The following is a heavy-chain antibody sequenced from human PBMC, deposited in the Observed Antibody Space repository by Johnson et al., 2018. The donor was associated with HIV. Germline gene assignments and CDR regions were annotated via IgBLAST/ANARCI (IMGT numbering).Heavy chain of an antibody. V-gene: IGHV3-73*01. J-gene: IGHJ3*02. CDR3: ANLLGGGI. Sequence: VQLVESGGGLVQPGGSLRLSCAASGFTFSGSAMHWVRQASGKGLEWVGRIRSKANSYATAYAASVKGRFTISRDNSKNTLYLQMNSLRAEDTAVYYCANLLGGGIWGQGTMVTVSS. D-gene: IGHD3-16*01. CDR1: GFTFSGSA. CDR2: IRSKANSYAT.